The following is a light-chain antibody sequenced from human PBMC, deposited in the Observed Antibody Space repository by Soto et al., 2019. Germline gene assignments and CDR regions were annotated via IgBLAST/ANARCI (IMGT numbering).Light chain of an antibody. CDR1: QSVSSSY. V-gene: IGKV3-20*01. CDR2: DAS. Sequence: EIVLTQSPGTLSLSPGERATLSCRASQSVSSSYLAWYQQKPGQAPRLLLYDASSRATGIPDRFSGSGSGTDFTLTISRLEPEDFAVYYCQQYVSWTFGQGTKLEIK. J-gene: IGKJ2*01. CDR3: QQYVSWT.